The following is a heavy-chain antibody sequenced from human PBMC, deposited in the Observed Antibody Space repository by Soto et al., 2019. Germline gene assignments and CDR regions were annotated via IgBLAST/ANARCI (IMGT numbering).Heavy chain of an antibody. CDR3: ARVRDIVVVPAAIHPEPWFDP. Sequence: ASVKVSCKASGYTFTSYGISWVRQAPGQGLEWMGWISAYNGNTNYAQKLQGRVTMTTDTSTSTAYMELRSLRSDDTAVYYCARVRDIVVVPAAIHPEPWFDPWGQGTLVTVSS. D-gene: IGHD2-2*01. CDR2: ISAYNGNT. J-gene: IGHJ5*02. V-gene: IGHV1-18*01. CDR1: GYTFTSYG.